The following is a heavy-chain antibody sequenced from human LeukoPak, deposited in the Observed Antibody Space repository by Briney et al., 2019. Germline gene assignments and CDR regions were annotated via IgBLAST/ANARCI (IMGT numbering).Heavy chain of an antibody. V-gene: IGHV3-53*01. CDR3: ARDFFGWGYDVSDI. CDR1: GFTVSSNY. CDR2: LYSGGNT. J-gene: IGHJ3*02. D-gene: IGHD6-19*01. Sequence: TGGSLRLSCAASGFTVSSNYMSWVRQAPGKGLEWVSVLYSGGNTYYADSVKGRFTISRDSSKNTLYLHMNSLRAEDTAVYYCARDFFGWGYDVSDIWGQGTMVTVSS.